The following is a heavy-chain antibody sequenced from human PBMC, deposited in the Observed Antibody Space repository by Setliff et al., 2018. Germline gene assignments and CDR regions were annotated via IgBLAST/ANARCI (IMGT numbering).Heavy chain of an antibody. J-gene: IGHJ3*02. CDR2: INTDGSST. V-gene: IGHV3-74*01. Sequence: PGESLKISCAASGFTFSNYWMHWVRRAPGKGLVWVSRINTDGSSTTHADSVKGRFTISRDNAKNTLYLQMNSLRAEDTAVYYCARVYYDSPWAFDIWGQGTMVTVSS. CDR1: GFTFSNYW. CDR3: ARVYYDSPWAFDI. D-gene: IGHD3-22*01.